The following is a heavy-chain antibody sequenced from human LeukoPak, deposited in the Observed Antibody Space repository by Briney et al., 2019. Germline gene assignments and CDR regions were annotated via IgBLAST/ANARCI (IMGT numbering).Heavy chain of an antibody. V-gene: IGHV1-2*02. CDR2: INPNSGGT. J-gene: IGHJ4*02. Sequence: ASVKVSCKASGYTFPGYYMHWVRQAPGQGLEWMGWINPNSGGTNYAPKFQGRVTMTRDTSISTAYMELSRPRSDDTAVYYCAREHSSSSGKVFDYWGQGTLVTVSS. D-gene: IGHD6-6*01. CDR3: AREHSSSSGKVFDY. CDR1: GYTFPGYY.